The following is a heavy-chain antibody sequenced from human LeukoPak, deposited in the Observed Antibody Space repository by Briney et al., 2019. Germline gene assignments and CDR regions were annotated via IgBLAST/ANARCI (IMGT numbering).Heavy chain of an antibody. V-gene: IGHV1-2*02. CDR3: ARGSAVSCTSTSCHAPIDY. CDR2: INPNSGAT. D-gene: IGHD2-2*01. Sequence: ASVKVSCKASGYTFTGYYIHWVRQAPGRGLEYMGWINPNSGATRNGQNFQGRITMTRDTSVSTAYMDLGTLTSDDAAIYFCARGSAVSCTSTSCHAPIDYWGQGTLVTVSS. J-gene: IGHJ4*02. CDR1: GYTFTGYY.